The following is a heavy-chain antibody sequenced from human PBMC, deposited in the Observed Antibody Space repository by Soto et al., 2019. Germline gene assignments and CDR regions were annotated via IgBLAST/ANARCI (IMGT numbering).Heavy chain of an antibody. CDR3: ARGLYYYDSNGYYGN. V-gene: IGHV3-21*01. D-gene: IGHD3-22*01. CDR1: GFTFSSYS. J-gene: IGHJ4*02. Sequence: KPGGSLRLSCAASGFTFSSYSMNWVRQAPGKGLEWVSSISSSSSYIYYADSVKGRFTISRDNAKNSLYLQMNSLRAEDTAVYYCARGLYYYDSNGYYGNWGQGTLVTVSS. CDR2: ISSSSSYI.